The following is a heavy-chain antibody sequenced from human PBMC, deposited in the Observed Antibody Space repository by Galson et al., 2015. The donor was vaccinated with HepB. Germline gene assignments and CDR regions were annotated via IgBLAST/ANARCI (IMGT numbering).Heavy chain of an antibody. CDR3: ARVYDSSSADLDY. D-gene: IGHD6-6*01. CDR2: ISYSGSP. CDR1: GGSIRSYY. J-gene: IGHJ4*02. V-gene: IGHV4-59*01. Sequence: SETLSLTCTVSGGSIRSYYWSWIRQPPGKGLEWIGYISYSGSPIYNPSLKSRVTISINTSKNQFSLNLSSVTAADTAVYYCARVYDSSSADLDYWGQGTLVTVSS.